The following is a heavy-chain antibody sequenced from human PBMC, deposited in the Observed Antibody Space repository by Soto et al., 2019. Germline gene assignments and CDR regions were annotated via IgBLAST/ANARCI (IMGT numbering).Heavy chain of an antibody. CDR2: ISYDGSNK. V-gene: IGHV3-30*18. Sequence: GGSLRLSCAASGFTFSSYGMHWVRQAPGKGLEWVAVISYDGSNKYYADSVKGRFTISRDNSKNTLYLQMNSLRAEDTAVYYCAKEDRRLQQGPTLDYYGMDVWGQGTTVTVSS. CDR3: AKEDRRLQQGPTLDYYGMDV. D-gene: IGHD4-4*01. J-gene: IGHJ6*02. CDR1: GFTFSSYG.